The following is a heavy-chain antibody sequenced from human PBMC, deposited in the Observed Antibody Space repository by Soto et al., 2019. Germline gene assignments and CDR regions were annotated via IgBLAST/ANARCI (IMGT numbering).Heavy chain of an antibody. J-gene: IGHJ6*02. CDR2: INPSGGST. CDR3: AREEFTYYDFWSGYSQPSGMDV. CDR1: GYTFTSYY. Sequence: ASVKVSCKASGYTFTSYYMPWVRQAPGQGLEWMGIINPSGGSTSYAQKFQGRVTMTRDTSTSTVYMELSSLRSEDTAVYYCAREEFTYYDFWSGYSQPSGMDVWGQGTTVTVSS. V-gene: IGHV1-46*01. D-gene: IGHD3-3*01.